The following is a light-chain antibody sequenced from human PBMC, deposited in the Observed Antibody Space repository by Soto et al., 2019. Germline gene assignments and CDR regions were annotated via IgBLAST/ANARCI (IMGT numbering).Light chain of an antibody. Sequence: QSVLTQPASASGTPGQTVTIPCSGSSSNIGGNYVFWYQHLPGKAPKLLIFRNNLRPSGVPDRFSGSKSGTSGSLAISGLRSDDEADYYCATWDVTLGGHIVFGGGTQLTVL. CDR2: RNN. CDR3: ATWDVTLGGHIV. J-gene: IGLJ7*01. CDR1: SSNIGGNY. V-gene: IGLV1-47*01.